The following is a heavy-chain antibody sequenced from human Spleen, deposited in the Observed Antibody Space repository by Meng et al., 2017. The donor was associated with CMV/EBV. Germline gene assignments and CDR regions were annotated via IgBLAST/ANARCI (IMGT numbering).Heavy chain of an antibody. CDR1: GFTFRKYA. CDR3: AKEGDRSASYPHFDY. J-gene: IGHJ4*02. CDR2: IYGNDHST. D-gene: IGHD3-22*01. Sequence: GESLKISCAASGFTFRKYAMTWVRQAPGKGLEWVSLIYGNDHSTYYADSVKGRFTISRDDSKNTLSLQMNSLRAEDTAIDYCAKEGDRSASYPHFDYWGQGTLVTVSS. V-gene: IGHV3-23*03.